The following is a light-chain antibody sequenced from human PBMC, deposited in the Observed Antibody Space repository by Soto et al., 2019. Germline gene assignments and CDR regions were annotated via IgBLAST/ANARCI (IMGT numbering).Light chain of an antibody. V-gene: IGKV2-28*01. Sequence: DIVMTQSPLSLPVTPGEPASISCRSSQSLLHSNGYNYLDWYLQKPGQSPQLLIYLGSNRAAEVPDRFSGSGSGTDCTLKISRVEAEDVGVYYCMQALQTPWTFGQGTKVEIK. CDR3: MQALQTPWT. J-gene: IGKJ1*01. CDR1: QSLLHSNGYNY. CDR2: LGS.